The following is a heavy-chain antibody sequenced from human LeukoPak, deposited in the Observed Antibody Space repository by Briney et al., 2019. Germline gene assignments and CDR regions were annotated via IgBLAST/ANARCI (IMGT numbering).Heavy chain of an antibody. V-gene: IGHV1-2*02. CDR2: INPNSGGT. J-gene: IGHJ4*02. Sequence: ASVKVSCKASGYTFTGYYMHWVRQAPGQGLEWMGWINPNSGGTNYAQKFQGRVTMTRGTSISTAYMELSRLRSDDTAVYYCARPHVYYDFWSGSYPLDYWGQGTLVTVSS. D-gene: IGHD3-3*01. CDR1: GYTFTGYY. CDR3: ARPHVYYDFWSGSYPLDY.